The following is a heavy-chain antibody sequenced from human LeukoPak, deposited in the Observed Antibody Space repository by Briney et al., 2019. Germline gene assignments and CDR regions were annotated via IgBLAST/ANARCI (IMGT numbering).Heavy chain of an antibody. CDR3: AKDRDYYDSSGLGDY. J-gene: IGHJ4*02. Sequence: GGSLRLSCAASGFTFSSYAMSWVRQAPGKGLEWVSAISGSGGSTYYADSVKGRFTISRDNSKNTLYLQMNSLRAEDTAVYYCAKDRDYYDSSGLGDYWGQGTLVTVSS. CDR2: ISGSGGST. V-gene: IGHV3-23*01. D-gene: IGHD3-22*01. CDR1: GFTFSSYA.